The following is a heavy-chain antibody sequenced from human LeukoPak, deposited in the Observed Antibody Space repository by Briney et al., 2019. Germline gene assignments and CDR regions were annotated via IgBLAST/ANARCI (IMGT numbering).Heavy chain of an antibody. Sequence: GGSLRLSCAASGFTFDDYGMSWVRQAPGKGLVWVSRINVDGTTTTYADSVKGRFTISRDNAKNTLYLQMHSLRGEDTAVYYCARTFENTYGDYWGHGTLVTVSS. CDR2: INVDGTTT. V-gene: IGHV3-74*01. CDR3: ARTFENTYGDY. CDR1: GFTFDDYG. D-gene: IGHD5-18*01. J-gene: IGHJ4*01.